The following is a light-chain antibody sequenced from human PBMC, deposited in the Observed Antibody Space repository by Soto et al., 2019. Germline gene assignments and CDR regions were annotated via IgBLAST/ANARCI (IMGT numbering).Light chain of an antibody. CDR1: QGISSS. CDR2: AAS. CDR3: QQLNSYPQT. J-gene: IGKJ1*01. V-gene: IGKV1-9*01. Sequence: DIQLIQSPSFLSASVGDRVAITCRASQGISSSLAWYQQKPGRAPKLLIYAASTLQSGVPSRFSGRGSGTEFTLTISSLQPEDFGTYYCQQLNSYPQTFGHGNRVEI.